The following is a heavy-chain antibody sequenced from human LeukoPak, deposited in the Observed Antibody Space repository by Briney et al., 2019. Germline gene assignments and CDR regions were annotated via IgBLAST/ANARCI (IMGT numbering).Heavy chain of an antibody. V-gene: IGHV3-7*01. D-gene: IGHD6-19*01. CDR3: ARDSYSSGWYTHFDY. CDR1: GFTFSSYW. J-gene: IGHJ4*02. CDR2: IKQEGSER. Sequence: GSLRLSCAASGFTFSSYWMSWVRQAPGKGLEWVANIKQEGSERYYVDSVKGRFTISRDNAKNSLYLQMNSLRAEDTAVYYCARDSYSSGWYTHFDYWGQGTLVTVSS.